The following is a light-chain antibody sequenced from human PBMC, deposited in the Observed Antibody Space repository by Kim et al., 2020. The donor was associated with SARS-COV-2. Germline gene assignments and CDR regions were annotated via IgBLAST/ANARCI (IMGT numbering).Light chain of an antibody. CDR3: QQYGSSPPYT. J-gene: IGKJ2*01. CDR1: QSVSSSY. Sequence: EIVLTQPPGTLSLSPGERATLSCRASQSVSSSYLAWYQQKPGQAPRVLIYGASSRATGIPDRFSGSGSGTDFTLTISRLEPEDFAVYYCQQYGSSPPYTFGQGTKLEI. CDR2: GAS. V-gene: IGKV3-20*01.